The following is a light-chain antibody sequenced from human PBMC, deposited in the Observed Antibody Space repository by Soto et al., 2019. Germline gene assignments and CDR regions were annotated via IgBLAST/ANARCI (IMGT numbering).Light chain of an antibody. CDR3: QQYGSSPLFT. CDR2: GAS. J-gene: IGKJ3*01. Sequence: EIVLTQSPGTLSLSPGERATLSCRASQSVSSSDLAWYQQKPGQAPRLLIYGASSRATGIPDRFSGSGSGTDFTITISRLEPEDFAVYYCQQYGSSPLFTFGPGTKVDIK. V-gene: IGKV3-20*01. CDR1: QSVSSSD.